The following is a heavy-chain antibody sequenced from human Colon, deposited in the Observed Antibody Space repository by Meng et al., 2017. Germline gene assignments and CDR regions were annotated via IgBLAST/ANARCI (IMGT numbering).Heavy chain of an antibody. Sequence: VTFQQFGPALVKPPPTPSLPCAISGDSVSSNRALWHWVRQSPSRGLEWLGQTYYRSEWQNHYGVSVKSRITINADTSRNHFSLHLNSVTPEDTAVYYCTTWYGEYWGQGTLVTVSS. V-gene: IGHV6-1*01. CDR2: TYYRSEWQN. D-gene: IGHD3-10*01. J-gene: IGHJ4*02. CDR1: GDSVSSNRAL. CDR3: TTWYGEY.